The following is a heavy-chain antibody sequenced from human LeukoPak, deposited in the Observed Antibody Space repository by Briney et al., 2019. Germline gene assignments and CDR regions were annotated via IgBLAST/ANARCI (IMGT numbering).Heavy chain of an antibody. Sequence: SETLSLTCTVSGGSISSSSYYWGWIRQPPGKGLEWIGSIYYSGSTYYNPSLKSRVTISVDTSKNQFSLKLSSVTAADTAVYYCARDVGATRKFDYWGQGTLVTVSS. D-gene: IGHD1-26*01. CDR2: IYYSGST. CDR1: GGSISSSSYY. CDR3: ARDVGATRKFDY. V-gene: IGHV4-39*07. J-gene: IGHJ4*02.